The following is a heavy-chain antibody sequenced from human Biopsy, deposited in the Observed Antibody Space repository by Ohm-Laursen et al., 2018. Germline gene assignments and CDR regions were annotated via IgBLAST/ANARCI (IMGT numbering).Heavy chain of an antibody. Sequence: TLSLTCSVSGGSVSSGGFYWCWIRQHPGKGLEWIEYIYYSGTTYYNPSLKSLVTISVDTSKNQFSLKLNSVTAADTAVYYCARRPYGGTRYWYFDLWGRGPLVTVSS. CDR3: ARRPYGGTRYWYFDL. J-gene: IGHJ2*01. CDR1: GGSVSSGGFY. CDR2: IYYSGTT. V-gene: IGHV4-31*01. D-gene: IGHD4-23*01.